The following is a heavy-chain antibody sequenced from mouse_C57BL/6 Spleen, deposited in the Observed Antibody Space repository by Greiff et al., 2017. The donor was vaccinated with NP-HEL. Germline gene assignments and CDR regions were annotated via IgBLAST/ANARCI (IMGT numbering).Heavy chain of an antibody. CDR1: GYSFTDYN. CDR2: INPNYGTT. Sequence: VHVKQSGPELVKPGASVKISCKASGYSFTDYNMNWVKQSNGKSLEWIGVINPNYGTTSYNQKFKGKATLTVDQSSSTAYMQLNSLTSEDSAVYYCARLDYYGSSYAMDYWGQGTSVTVSS. D-gene: IGHD1-1*01. CDR3: ARLDYYGSSYAMDY. V-gene: IGHV1-39*01. J-gene: IGHJ4*01.